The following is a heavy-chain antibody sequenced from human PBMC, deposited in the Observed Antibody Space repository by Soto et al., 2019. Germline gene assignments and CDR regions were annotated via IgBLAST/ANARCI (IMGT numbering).Heavy chain of an antibody. Sequence: PGGSLRLSCAASGFTFSSYDMYWVRQTTGKGLEWVSAIGAAGDTYYRGSVKGRFTISRENAKNSLYLQMNSLRAEDTAVYYCARLSRWYCSSTSCYDSYYYYYGMDVWGQGTTVTVSS. CDR2: IGAAGDT. CDR1: GFTFSSYD. D-gene: IGHD2-2*01. CDR3: ARLSRWYCSSTSCYDSYYYYYGMDV. J-gene: IGHJ6*02. V-gene: IGHV3-13*01.